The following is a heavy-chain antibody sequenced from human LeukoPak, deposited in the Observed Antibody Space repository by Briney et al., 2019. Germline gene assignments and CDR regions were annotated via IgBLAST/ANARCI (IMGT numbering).Heavy chain of an antibody. CDR3: VRELGAPAAGAFDL. Sequence: GGSLRLSCSASGFTFNSFAIHWVRQAPGKGXEXXXSMGSSGTKGYYADSAKGRFXISRDNAKTSLFLQMNSLRAEDSALYYCVRELGAPAAGAFDLWGQGTLVTVSS. CDR1: GFTFNSFA. V-gene: IGHV3-21*01. D-gene: IGHD1-26*01. CDR2: MGSSGTKG. J-gene: IGHJ3*01.